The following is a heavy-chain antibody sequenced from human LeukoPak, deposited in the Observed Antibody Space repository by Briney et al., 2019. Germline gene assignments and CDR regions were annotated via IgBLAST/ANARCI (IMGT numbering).Heavy chain of an antibody. CDR1: GFTFSSYA. CDR2: ISGSGGST. D-gene: IGHD3-22*01. Sequence: GGSLRLSCAASGFTFSSYAMSWVRQAPGKGLEWVSGISGSGGSTYYADSVKGRFTISRDNSKNTLYLQMNSLRAEDTAVYYCGKGLGSSGYYYSPFDSWGQGTLVTVSS. CDR3: GKGLGSSGYYYSPFDS. J-gene: IGHJ4*02. V-gene: IGHV3-23*01.